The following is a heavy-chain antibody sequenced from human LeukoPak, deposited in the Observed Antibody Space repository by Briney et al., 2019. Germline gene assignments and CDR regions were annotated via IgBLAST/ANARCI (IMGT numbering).Heavy chain of an antibody. Sequence: GGSLRLSCAASGFTFSSSWMHWVRQAPGKGLVWVSRITRDGSSTIYADSVKGRFTTSRENAKNTLDLQMDIRRDDDTAVYYCARDPGYESWSPFWGGMDVWGNGTTVIVSS. CDR1: GFTFSSSW. CDR2: ITRDGSST. J-gene: IGHJ6*04. V-gene: IGHV3-74*01. CDR3: ARDPGYESWSPFWGGMDV. D-gene: IGHD3-16*01.